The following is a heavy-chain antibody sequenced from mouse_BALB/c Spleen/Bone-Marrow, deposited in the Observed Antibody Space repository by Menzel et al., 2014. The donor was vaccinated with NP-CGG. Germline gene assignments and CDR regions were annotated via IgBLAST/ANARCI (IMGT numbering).Heavy chain of an antibody. CDR3: ARRGTGVDY. J-gene: IGHJ2*01. V-gene: IGHV1-63*02. CDR2: IYPGGGYT. Sequence: LVESGAELVRPGTSVKISCKASGYTFTNYWLGWVKQRPGHGLEWIGDIYPGGGYTNYNEKFKGKATLTADTSSNTAYMQLSSLTSEDSAVYFCARRGTGVDYWGQGTTLTVSS. D-gene: IGHD4-1*01. CDR1: GYTFTNYW.